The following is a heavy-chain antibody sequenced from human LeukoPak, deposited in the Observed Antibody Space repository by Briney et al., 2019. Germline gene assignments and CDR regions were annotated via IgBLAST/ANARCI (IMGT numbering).Heavy chain of an antibody. Sequence: GGSLRLSCAASGFTFSSYAIHWVRQAPGKGLEWVSFISYDGRIKYYADSVKGRLTISRDNSKNTLSLQMSSVRVDDTAVYYCARDRGRYYDSRGFYWGYYFDSWGQGILVTVST. D-gene: IGHD3-22*01. CDR3: ARDRGRYYDSRGFYWGYYFDS. CDR1: GFTFSSYA. J-gene: IGHJ4*02. CDR2: ISYDGRIK. V-gene: IGHV3-30-3*01.